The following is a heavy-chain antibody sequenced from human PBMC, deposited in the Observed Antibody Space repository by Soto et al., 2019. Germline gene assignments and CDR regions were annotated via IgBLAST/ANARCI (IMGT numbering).Heavy chain of an antibody. D-gene: IGHD6-6*01. J-gene: IGHJ6*02. Sequence: GGSLRLSCAASGFTFSSYAMSWVRQAPGKGLEWVSAISGSGGSTYYADSVKGRFTISRDNSKNTLYLQMNSLRAEDTAVYYCAKVIAARPNINYDSYYYGMDGWGQGTTVTVSS. CDR3: AKVIAARPNINYDSYYYGMDG. CDR1: GFTFSSYA. CDR2: ISGSGGST. V-gene: IGHV3-23*01.